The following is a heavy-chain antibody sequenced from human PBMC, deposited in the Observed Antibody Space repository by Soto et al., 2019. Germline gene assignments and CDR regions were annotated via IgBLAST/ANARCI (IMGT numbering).Heavy chain of an antibody. J-gene: IGHJ4*02. D-gene: IGHD4-17*01. CDR2: IYYSGIT. CDR3: ARKATVTTCFDY. CDR1: GGSISSVGYY. Sequence: QVQLQESGPGLVKPSQTLSLTCPFPGGSISSVGYYWSWIRQHPGKGLEWIGYIYYSGITYYNPSLKSRVTISVDTSKNQFSLKLSSVTAADTAVYYCARKATVTTCFDYWGQGTLVTVSS. V-gene: IGHV4-31*03.